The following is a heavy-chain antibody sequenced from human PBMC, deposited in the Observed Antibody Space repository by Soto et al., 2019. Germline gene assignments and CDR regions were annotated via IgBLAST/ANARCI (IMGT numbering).Heavy chain of an antibody. J-gene: IGHJ6*02. CDR2: ISYDGSNK. D-gene: IGHD3-3*01. Sequence: QVQLVESGGGVVQPGRSLRLSCAASGFTFSSYGMHWVRQAPGKGLEWVAVISYDGSNKYYADSVKGRFTISRDNSKNTLYLQMNSLRAEDTAVYYCARDRGPDFWSGYTNYYYYYGMDVWGQGTTVTVSS. V-gene: IGHV3-30*03. CDR3: ARDRGPDFWSGYTNYYYYYGMDV. CDR1: GFTFSSYG.